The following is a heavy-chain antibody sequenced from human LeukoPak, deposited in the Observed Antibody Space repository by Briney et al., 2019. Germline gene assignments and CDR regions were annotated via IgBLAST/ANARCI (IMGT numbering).Heavy chain of an antibody. V-gene: IGHV1-46*03. D-gene: IGHD2-2*02. Sequence: ASVKVSCKASGYTFTSYYMHWVRQAPGQGLEWMGIINPSGGSTSYAQKFQGRITMTRDTSTSTVYTELSSLRSEDTAVYYCTTYHLGYCSSTSCYSYAFDIWGQGTMVTVPS. J-gene: IGHJ3*02. CDR3: TTYHLGYCSSTSCYSYAFDI. CDR1: GYTFTSYY. CDR2: INPSGGST.